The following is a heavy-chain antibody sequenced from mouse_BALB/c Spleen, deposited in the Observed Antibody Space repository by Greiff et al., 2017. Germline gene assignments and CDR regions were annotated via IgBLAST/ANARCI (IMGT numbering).Heavy chain of an antibody. Sequence: EVMLVESGGGLVQPGGSLRLSCATSGFTFTDYYMSWVRQPPGKALEWLGFIRNKANGYTTEYSASVKGRFTISRDNSQSILYLQMNTLRAEDSATYYCARDNYYGNWFAYWGQGTLVTVSA. J-gene: IGHJ3*01. V-gene: IGHV7-3*02. CDR3: ARDNYYGNWFAY. CDR2: IRNKANGYTT. D-gene: IGHD2-1*01. CDR1: GFTFTDYY.